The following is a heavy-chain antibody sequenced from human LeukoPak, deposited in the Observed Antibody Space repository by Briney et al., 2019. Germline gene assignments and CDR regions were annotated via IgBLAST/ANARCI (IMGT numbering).Heavy chain of an antibody. D-gene: IGHD3-16*02. V-gene: IGHV3-7*01. J-gene: IGHJ4*02. Sequence: GGSLRLSCEVSGFIFSSYWMSWVRQAPGKGLEWVSNINQEGSERNHGDSVNGRFTISRDNAENSLYQQMNSLRAEDTAVYYCARIIGAFGTYRYDSWGQGTLVSVSS. CDR2: INQEGSER. CDR3: ARIIGAFGTYRYDS. CDR1: GFIFSSYW.